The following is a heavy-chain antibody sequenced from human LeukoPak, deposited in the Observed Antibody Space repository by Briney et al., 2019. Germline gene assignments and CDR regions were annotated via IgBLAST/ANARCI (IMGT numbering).Heavy chain of an antibody. CDR1: GFTFRTYS. D-gene: IGHD3-22*01. CDR3: ARGGPYYYDSSGPIDY. J-gene: IGHJ4*02. Sequence: GGSLRLSCAASGFTFRTYSMNWVRQAPGKGLEWVSTISSHSIYIYYADSVKGRFTISRDNAKNSLYLQMNSLRAEDTAVYYCARGGPYYYDSSGPIDYWGQGTLVTVSS. CDR2: ISSHSIYI. V-gene: IGHV3-21*01.